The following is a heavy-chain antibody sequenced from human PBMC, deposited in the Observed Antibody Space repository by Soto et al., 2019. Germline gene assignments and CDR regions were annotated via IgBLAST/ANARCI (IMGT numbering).Heavy chain of an antibody. V-gene: IGHV4-61*08. J-gene: IGHJ4*02. CDR1: GGSVSSGDYY. D-gene: IGHD6-19*01. CDR3: ARSVYSSGWTEY. Sequence: QVQLQESGPGLVKPSETLSLTCTVSGGSVSSGDYYWSWIRQPPWKGLEWIGYISYSESTNYNPALKSRVTISLATSKNQLSLKLSSVTAADTAVYYWARSVYSSGWTEYWGQGNLVTVSS. CDR2: ISYSEST.